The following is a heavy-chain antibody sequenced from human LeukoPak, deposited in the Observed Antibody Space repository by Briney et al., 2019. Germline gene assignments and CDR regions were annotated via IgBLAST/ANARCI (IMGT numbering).Heavy chain of an antibody. CDR3: ASGEGCSSNSCTLDY. Sequence: ASLKLFCNAPGYNFTSNGISWVRHAPGQRLECMGKNIPFLDIPDYAQKCRGRVTITADKSTSTAYMELSSLRSEDKAVYYCASGEGCSSNSCTLDYWGHVALVTV. CDR1: GYNFTSNG. V-gene: IGHV1-69*04. D-gene: IGHD2-2*01. J-gene: IGHJ4*01. CDR2: NIPFLDIP.